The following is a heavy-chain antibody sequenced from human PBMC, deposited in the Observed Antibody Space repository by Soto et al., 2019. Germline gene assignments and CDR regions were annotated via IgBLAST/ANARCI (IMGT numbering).Heavy chain of an antibody. J-gene: IGHJ4*02. CDR1: GGVFSSFA. V-gene: IGHV1-69*01. D-gene: IGHD3-16*01. CDR3: ARTAPMDAGDKYYYDF. Sequence: QVQLVQSGAEVKKPGSSVRVSCKASGGVFSSFAISWVRQAPGQGLEWMGGIIPFFGTAEYSQKFEDRIKITADESTNTVYMDLRSLTSEDTAIYYCARTAPMDAGDKYYYDFWGQGALVTVYS. CDR2: IIPFFGTA.